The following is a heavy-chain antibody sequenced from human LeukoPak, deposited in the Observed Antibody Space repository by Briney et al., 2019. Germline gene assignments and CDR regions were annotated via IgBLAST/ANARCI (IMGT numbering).Heavy chain of an antibody. J-gene: IGHJ3*02. CDR2: ISWNSGSI. V-gene: IGHV3-9*01. D-gene: IGHD1-1*01. CDR3: ARAVQPDAFDI. CDR1: GFTFDDYA. Sequence: GGSLRLSCAASGFTFDDYAMHWVRQAPGKGLEWVSGISWNSGSIGYADSVKGRFTISRDNAKNSLYLQMNSLRPEDTAVYYCARAVQPDAFDIWGQGTMVTVSS.